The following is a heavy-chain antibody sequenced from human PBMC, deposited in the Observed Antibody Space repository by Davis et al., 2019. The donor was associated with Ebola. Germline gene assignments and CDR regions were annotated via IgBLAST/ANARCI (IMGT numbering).Heavy chain of an antibody. Sequence: GESLKISCAASGFTFSSYAMSWVRQAPGKGLEWVAVIWYDGSNKYYADSVKGRFTISRDNSKNTLYLQMNSLRAEDTAVYYCARVVGQWLDYFDYWGQGTLVTVSS. V-gene: IGHV3-33*08. CDR1: GFTFSSYA. J-gene: IGHJ4*02. CDR2: IWYDGSNK. D-gene: IGHD6-19*01. CDR3: ARVVGQWLDYFDY.